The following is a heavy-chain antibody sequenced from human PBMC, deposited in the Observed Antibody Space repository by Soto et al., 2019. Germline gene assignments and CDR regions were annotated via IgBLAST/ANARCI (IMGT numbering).Heavy chain of an antibody. CDR2: ISYDGSDK. V-gene: IGHV3-30*03. CDR1: GFPFTSYG. CDR3: VGGKYYFDC. Sequence: QVQLVESGGGVVQPGRSLRLSCAASGFPFTSYGMHWVREGPDKGLEWVAIISYDGSDKYYADSVKGRFTISRDNSKNTLYLQMNSMRHEDTALYYCVGGKYYFDCRGQGTLVIVS. J-gene: IGHJ4*02. D-gene: IGHD3-10*01.